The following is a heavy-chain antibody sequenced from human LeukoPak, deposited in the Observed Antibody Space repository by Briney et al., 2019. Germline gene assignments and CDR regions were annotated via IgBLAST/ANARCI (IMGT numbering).Heavy chain of an antibody. CDR1: GYTFTSYD. D-gene: IGHD6-19*01. Sequence: ASVKVSCKASGYTFTSYDINWVRQATGQGLEWMGWMNPNSGNTGYAQKFQGRVTMTRNTSISTAYMELSGLRSEDTAVYYCARAGSGSLGHGYWGQGTLVTVSS. CDR3: ARAGSGSLGHGY. J-gene: IGHJ4*02. CDR2: MNPNSGNT. V-gene: IGHV1-8*01.